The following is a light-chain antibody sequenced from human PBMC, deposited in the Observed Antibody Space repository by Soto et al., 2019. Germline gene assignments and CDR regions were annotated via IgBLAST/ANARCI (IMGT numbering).Light chain of an antibody. J-gene: IGKJ4*01. CDR1: QSVSFY. CDR3: VHRNDWPPAT. CDR2: DTS. Sequence: VLTQSTATLSLSPGERATLSCRASQSVSFYLAWYQQKPGQAPRLLIYDTSKRAPGIPARFSGSGSATDFTRISTSVEPEEFAVYYCVHRNDWPPATFGGGTKGEIK. V-gene: IGKV3-11*01.